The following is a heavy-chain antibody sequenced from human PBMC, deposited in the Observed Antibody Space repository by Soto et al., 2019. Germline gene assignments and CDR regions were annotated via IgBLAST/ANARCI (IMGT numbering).Heavy chain of an antibody. V-gene: IGHV3-7*01. CDR3: ARGSTSFDS. CDR2: IWRDGSQK. CDR1: GFTFSSFW. Sequence: GGSLSLSCAASGFTFSSFWMSWVRQAPGKGLEWVANIWRDGSQKNYVDSVKGRFTISRDNPKNSLYLQINSLRAEDTAVYYCARGSTSFDSWGQGTLVTVSS. D-gene: IGHD2-2*01. J-gene: IGHJ4*02.